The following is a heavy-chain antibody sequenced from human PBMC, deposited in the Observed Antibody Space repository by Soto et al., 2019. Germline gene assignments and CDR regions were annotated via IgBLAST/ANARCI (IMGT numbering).Heavy chain of an antibody. Sequence: QVQLVESGGGVVQPGRSLRLSCAASGFTVSSYAMHWVRQAPGNWLEWVAVISYDGSNKYYADSVKGRFTISRDNSKNQLYLQMNSLRDEDTAVYYCARSGYSYGLVDYWGQGTLVTVSS. J-gene: IGHJ4*02. D-gene: IGHD5-18*01. CDR1: GFTVSSYA. CDR3: ARSGYSYGLVDY. V-gene: IGHV3-30-3*01. CDR2: ISYDGSNK.